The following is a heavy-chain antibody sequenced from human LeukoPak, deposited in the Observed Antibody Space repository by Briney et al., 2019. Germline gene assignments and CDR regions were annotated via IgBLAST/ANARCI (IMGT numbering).Heavy chain of an antibody. J-gene: IGHJ4*02. D-gene: IGHD3-22*01. CDR3: AKDLGGYYRPFDY. CDR2: ISGSGSNT. Sequence: PGGSLRLSCAASGFTFSSYAMSWVRQAPGKGLEWVSAISGSGSNTYYADSVKGRFTISRDNSKNTLYLQMNSLRAEDTAVYYCAKDLGGYYRPFDYWGQGTLVTVSS. CDR1: GFTFSSYA. V-gene: IGHV3-23*01.